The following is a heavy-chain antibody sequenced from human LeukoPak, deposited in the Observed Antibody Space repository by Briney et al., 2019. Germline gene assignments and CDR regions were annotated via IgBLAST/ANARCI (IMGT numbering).Heavy chain of an antibody. V-gene: IGHV4-34*01. CDR1: GGSFSSYY. CDR3: ARGSGSYWVKVYYLDY. CDR2: INHSGST. Sequence: PSETLSLTCAVYGGSFSSYYWSWIRQPPGKGLEWIGEINHSGSTNYNPSLKSRVTISVDTSKNQFSLKLSSVTAADTAVYYCARGSGSYWVKVYYLDYWGQGTLVTVSS. J-gene: IGHJ4*02. D-gene: IGHD3-10*01.